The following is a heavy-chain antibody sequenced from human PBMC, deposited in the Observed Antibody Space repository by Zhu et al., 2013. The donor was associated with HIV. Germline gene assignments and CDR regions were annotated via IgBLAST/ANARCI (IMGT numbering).Heavy chain of an antibody. D-gene: IGHD3-16*01. CDR3: LTLDAYLNWFDP. Sequence: VQLVQSGAEVKKPGSSVKVSCKASGGTISSYAINWVRQAPGQGLEWMGGIIPIFGTANYAQKFQGRVTITADESTSTAYMELSSLRSEDTAVYYCLTLDAYLNWFDPWGQGTLVTVSS. CDR2: IIPIFGTA. V-gene: IGHV1-69*01. J-gene: IGHJ5*02. CDR1: GGTISSYA.